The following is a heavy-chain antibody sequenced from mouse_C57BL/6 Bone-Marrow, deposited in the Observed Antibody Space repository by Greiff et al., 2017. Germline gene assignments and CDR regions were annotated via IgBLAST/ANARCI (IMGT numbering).Heavy chain of an antibody. D-gene: IGHD4-1*01. CDR1: GYTFTSYW. J-gene: IGHJ1*03. CDR3: ARSPLGRPWYFDV. V-gene: IGHV1-7*01. CDR2: INPSSGYT. Sequence: QVQLKESGAELAKPGASVKLSCKASGYTFTSYWMHWVKQRPGQGLEWIGDINPSSGYTKYNQKFKDKATLTADKSSGTAYMQLSSLTYEDSAVYYCARSPLGRPWYFDVWGTGTTVTVSS.